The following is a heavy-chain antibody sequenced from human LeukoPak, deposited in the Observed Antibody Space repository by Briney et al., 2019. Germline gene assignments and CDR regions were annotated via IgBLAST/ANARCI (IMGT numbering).Heavy chain of an antibody. Sequence: PSETLSLTCAVYGGSFSGYYWSWIRQPPGKGLEWIGEINHSGSTNYNPSLKSRVTISVDTSKNQFSLKLSSVTAADTAVYYCARGAIFGVVIWPMDVWGQGTTVTVSS. CDR2: INHSGST. J-gene: IGHJ6*02. CDR1: GGSFSGYY. V-gene: IGHV4-34*01. CDR3: ARGAIFGVVIWPMDV. D-gene: IGHD3-3*01.